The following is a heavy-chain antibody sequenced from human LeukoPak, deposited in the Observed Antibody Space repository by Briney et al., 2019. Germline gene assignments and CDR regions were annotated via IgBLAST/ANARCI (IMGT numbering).Heavy chain of an antibody. Sequence: GRSLGLSCAASGFTFDDYAMHWVRQAPGKGLEWVSGISWNSGSIGYADSVKGRFTISRDNAKNSLYLQMNSLRAEDTALYYCAKGSGEWGQGTLVTVSS. J-gene: IGHJ4*02. CDR3: AKGSGE. CDR2: ISWNSGSI. CDR1: GFTFDDYA. V-gene: IGHV3-9*01. D-gene: IGHD2-21*01.